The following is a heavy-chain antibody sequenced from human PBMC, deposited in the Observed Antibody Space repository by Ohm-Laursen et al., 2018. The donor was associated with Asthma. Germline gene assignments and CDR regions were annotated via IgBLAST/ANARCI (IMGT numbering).Heavy chain of an antibody. V-gene: IGHV3-30*03. Sequence: SLRLSCAASGFPFSSYAMTWVRQAPGKGLEGGSVIPVIGSNKCYADSVKGRFTISRDNSKNTLYLQMNSLRAEDTAVYYGVRVYCIDGFCSKAFDPWGQGTLVTVSS. CDR1: GFPFSSYA. D-gene: IGHD2-8*01. J-gene: IGHJ5*02. CDR3: VRVYCIDGFCSKAFDP. CDR2: IPVIGSNK.